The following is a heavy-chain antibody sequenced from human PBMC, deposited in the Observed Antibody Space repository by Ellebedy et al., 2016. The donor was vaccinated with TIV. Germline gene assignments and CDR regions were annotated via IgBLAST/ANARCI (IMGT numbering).Heavy chain of an antibody. Sequence: AASVQVSCKASGYTFSTYYMHWVRQAPGQGLEWLGIINPSGGSTTYAQNLQGRVTMTRDTSTTTVYMELSSLRSEDTAVYYCAKSRSSGWLHTPDYWGQGTLVIVSS. D-gene: IGHD6-19*01. J-gene: IGHJ4*02. CDR1: GYTFSTYY. CDR2: INPSGGST. V-gene: IGHV1-46*04. CDR3: AKSRSSGWLHTPDY.